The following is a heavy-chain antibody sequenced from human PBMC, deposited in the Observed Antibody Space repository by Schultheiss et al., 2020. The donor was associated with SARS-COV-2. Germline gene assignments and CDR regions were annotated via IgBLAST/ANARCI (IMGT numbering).Heavy chain of an antibody. D-gene: IGHD5/OR15-5a*01. J-gene: IGHJ6*02. Sequence: SGPTLVKPTQTLTLTCIFSGFSLSAGGVGVGWIRQPPGKALEWLALIYWDHDKRYSPSLKTRLTISKDTSKNQVVLTMTNMDPVDTATYYCARILSTYGNYGMDVWGQGTTVTVSS. V-gene: IGHV2-5*02. CDR3: ARILSTYGNYGMDV. CDR2: IYWDHDK. CDR1: GFSLSAGGVG.